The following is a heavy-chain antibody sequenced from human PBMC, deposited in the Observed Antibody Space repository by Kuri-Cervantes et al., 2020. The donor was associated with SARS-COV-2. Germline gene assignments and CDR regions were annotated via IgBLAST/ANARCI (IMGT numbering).Heavy chain of an antibody. J-gene: IGHJ4*02. CDR3: ARDAYCGGDCYSGFSY. Sequence: SSVKVSCQASVGTFSSYAISWVRQAPGQGLEWMGGIIPILGIANYAQKFQGRVTITADKSTSTAYMALSSLRSEDTAVYYCARDAYCGGDCYSGFSYWGQGTLVTVSS. V-gene: IGHV1-69*10. CDR1: VGTFSSYA. D-gene: IGHD2-21*02. CDR2: IIPILGIA.